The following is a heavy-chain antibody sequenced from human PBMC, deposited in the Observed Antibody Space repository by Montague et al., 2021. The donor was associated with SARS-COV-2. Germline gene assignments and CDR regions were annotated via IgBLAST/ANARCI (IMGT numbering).Heavy chain of an antibody. Sequence: SETLSLTCTVSGGSISSSSYYWGWIRQPPGKGLEWIGSIYYSGSTYYNPSHKSRVTISVDTSKNQFSLKLSSVTAADTAVYYCARQPRTTMILVVITQPRRYFDLWGRGTLVTVSS. CDR3: ARQPRTTMILVVITQPRRYFDL. CDR2: IYYSGST. D-gene: IGHD3-22*01. V-gene: IGHV4-39*01. CDR1: GGSISSSSYY. J-gene: IGHJ2*01.